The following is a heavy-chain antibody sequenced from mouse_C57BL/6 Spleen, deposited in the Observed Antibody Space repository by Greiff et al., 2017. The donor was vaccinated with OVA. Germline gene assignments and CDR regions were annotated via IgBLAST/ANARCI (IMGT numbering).Heavy chain of an antibody. V-gene: IGHV1-80*01. D-gene: IGHD2-12*01. J-gene: IGHJ2*01. CDR3: ARSGLYDGGYYFDY. Sequence: QVQLQQSGAELVKPGASVKISCKASGYAFSSYWMNWVKQRPGKGLEWIGQIYPGDGDTNYNGKFKGKATLTADKSSSTAYMQLSSLTSEDSAVYFCARSGLYDGGYYFDYWGQGTTLTVSS. CDR1: GYAFSSYW. CDR2: IYPGDGDT.